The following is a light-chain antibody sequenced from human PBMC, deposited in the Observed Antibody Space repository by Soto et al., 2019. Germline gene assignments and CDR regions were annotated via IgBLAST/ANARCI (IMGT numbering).Light chain of an antibody. J-gene: IGKJ1*01. Sequence: DIVMTQSPATLSVSPGERATLSCRASQSVNSNLAWYQQKLGQAPRXLIYGASTRATGIPDRFSGSGSGTELIITISSLQSEDCEVYDCQEYNTWPWTFGQGTKVDIK. CDR2: GAS. CDR3: QEYNTWPWT. V-gene: IGKV3-15*01. CDR1: QSVNSN.